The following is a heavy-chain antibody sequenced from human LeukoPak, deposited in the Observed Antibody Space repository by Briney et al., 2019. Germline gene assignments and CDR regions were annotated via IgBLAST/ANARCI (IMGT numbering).Heavy chain of an antibody. V-gene: IGHV3-11*01. CDR3: ATDGAGFNT. CDR1: GFTFNDYY. CDR2: INIGGTNT. J-gene: IGHJ5*02. Sequence: GGSLRLSCAASGFTFNDYYMSWIRQAPGKGLEWLSYINIGGTNTHYADSVRGRFTISRDNAKKSLYLEMNNLRAEDTAVYYCATDGAGFNTWGQGLLVPVSS.